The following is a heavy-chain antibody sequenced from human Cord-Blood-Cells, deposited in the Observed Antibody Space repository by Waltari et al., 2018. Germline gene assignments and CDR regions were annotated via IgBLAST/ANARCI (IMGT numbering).Heavy chain of an antibody. J-gene: IGHJ4*02. Sequence: QLQLQESGPGLVKPSETLSLTCTVSGGSISSRSYYWGWIRQPPGKGLEWIGSIYYSGSTYYNPSLKSRVTISVDTSKNQFSLKLSSVTAADTAVYYCASDQYYYDSSGYYGYWGQGTMVTVSS. CDR3: ASDQYYYDSSGYYGY. CDR1: GGSISSRSYY. D-gene: IGHD3-22*01. CDR2: IYYSGST. V-gene: IGHV4-39*01.